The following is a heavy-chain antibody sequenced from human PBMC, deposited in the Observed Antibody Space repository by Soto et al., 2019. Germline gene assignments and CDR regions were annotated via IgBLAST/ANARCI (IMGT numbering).Heavy chain of an antibody. D-gene: IGHD6-19*01. V-gene: IGHV1-69*08. J-gene: IGHJ3*02. CDR1: GGTFSSYT. CDR3: ARDHGSGWYYDAFDI. CDR2: IIPILGIA. Sequence: QVQLVQSGAEVKKPGSSVKVSCKASGGTFSSYTISWVRQAPGQGLEWMGRIIPILGIANYAQKFQGRVTITADKSTSTAYMELCSLRSEDTAVYYCARDHGSGWYYDAFDIWGQGTMVTVSS.